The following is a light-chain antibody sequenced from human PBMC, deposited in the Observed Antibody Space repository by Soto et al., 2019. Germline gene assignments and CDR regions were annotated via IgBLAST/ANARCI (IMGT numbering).Light chain of an antibody. CDR1: QTISRW. CDR2: KAS. Sequence: EIQMTQSPSTLSGSVGDRFTITCRSSQTISRWLAWYQQKPGKAPKLLIYKASTLRSGVPSRFSGSGSGTEFTLTISSLQPDDFATYYCQPYNSYSPWTFGQGTKVDI. CDR3: QPYNSYSPWT. J-gene: IGKJ1*01. V-gene: IGKV1-5*03.